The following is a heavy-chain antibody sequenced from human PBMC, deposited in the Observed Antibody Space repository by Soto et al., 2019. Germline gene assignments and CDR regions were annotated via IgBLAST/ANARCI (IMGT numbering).Heavy chain of an antibody. CDR1: GDSFTSYW. D-gene: IGHD2-15*01. CDR3: ARHWDCSGGSRYSSPYYSYYYGMDV. J-gene: IGHJ6*01. CDR2: IHPGDSDT. Sequence: VECLKIGCQVCGDSFTSYWIAWVRQMPGKCLECLRIIHPGDSDTRYSPSFQGQVTISADKSISTAYLQWSSLKASDTAMYYCARHWDCSGGSRYSSPYYSYYYGMDVWGQGTTVTVSS. V-gene: IGHV5-51*01.